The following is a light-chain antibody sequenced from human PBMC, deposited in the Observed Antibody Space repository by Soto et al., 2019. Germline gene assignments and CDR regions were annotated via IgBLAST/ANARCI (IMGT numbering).Light chain of an antibody. CDR1: QSVSSGY. Sequence: DIVFTQSPGTLSLSPGERATLSCRTSQSVSSGYLAWYQLKPGQAPRLLIYDVSGRATGIPDRFSGSGSGTDFTLTISRLEPEDSAVYYCQQYGTSVGGTFGGGTKVDIK. V-gene: IGKV3-20*01. CDR3: QQYGTSVGGT. J-gene: IGKJ4*01. CDR2: DVS.